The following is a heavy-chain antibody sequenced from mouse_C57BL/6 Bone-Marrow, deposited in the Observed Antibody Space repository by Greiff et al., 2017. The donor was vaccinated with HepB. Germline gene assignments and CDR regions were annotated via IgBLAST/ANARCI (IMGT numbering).Heavy chain of an antibody. CDR3: AIEGITTVVATDAMDY. V-gene: IGHV1-74*01. CDR1: GYTFTSYW. CDR2: IHPSDSDT. D-gene: IGHD1-1*01. Sequence: QVQLQQPGAELVKPGASVKVSCKASGYTFTSYWMHWVKQRPGQGLEWIGRIHPSDSDTNYNQKFKGKATLTVDKSSSKAYMQLSSLTSEDSAVYYCAIEGITTVVATDAMDYWGQGTSVTVSS. J-gene: IGHJ4*01.